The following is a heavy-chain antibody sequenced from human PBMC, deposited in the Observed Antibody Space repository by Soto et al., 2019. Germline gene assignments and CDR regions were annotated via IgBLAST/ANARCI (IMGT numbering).Heavy chain of an antibody. CDR3: ARCTYCGGDCYHQFDY. Sequence: ASVKVSCKASGGTFSSYSISWVLQAPGQGLEWMGGVIPIFGTANYAQKFQGRVTITADESTSTAYMELSSLRSEDTAVYYCARCTYCGGDCYHQFDYWGQGTLVTVSS. D-gene: IGHD2-21*02. J-gene: IGHJ4*02. CDR2: VIPIFGTA. CDR1: GGTFSSYS. V-gene: IGHV1-69*13.